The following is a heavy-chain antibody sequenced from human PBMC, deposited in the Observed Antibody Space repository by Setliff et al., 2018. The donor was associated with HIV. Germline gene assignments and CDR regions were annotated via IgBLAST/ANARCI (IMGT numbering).Heavy chain of an antibody. CDR3: ARLGDSGYDFRGYFDY. CDR1: GGSVSDTSYY. V-gene: IGHV4-39*01. CDR2: VYYSGGT. J-gene: IGHJ4*02. Sequence: SETLSLTCTVSGGSVSDTSYYWGWIRQPPGKGLEWLANVYYSGGTYYNPSLNSRGTISVDTSRNQFSLKLTSVTAADTALYFCARLGDSGYDFRGYFDYWGQGKLVTV. D-gene: IGHD5-12*01.